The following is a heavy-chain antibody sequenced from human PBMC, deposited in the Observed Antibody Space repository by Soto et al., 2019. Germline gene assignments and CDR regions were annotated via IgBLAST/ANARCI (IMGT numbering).Heavy chain of an antibody. CDR2: FDPEDGET. D-gene: IGHD5-18*01. CDR3: ASADRCAGTGYGYDAYGMDV. V-gene: IGHV1-24*01. Sequence: QVQLVQSGAEVKKPGASVKVSCKVSGYTLTELSMHWVRQAPGKGLEWMGGFDPEDGETIYAQKFQGRVTMTEDTSTDTAYKELSRLRSEDSAVYYCASADRCAGTGYGYDAYGMDVWGQGTTVTVCS. CDR1: GYTLTELS. J-gene: IGHJ6*02.